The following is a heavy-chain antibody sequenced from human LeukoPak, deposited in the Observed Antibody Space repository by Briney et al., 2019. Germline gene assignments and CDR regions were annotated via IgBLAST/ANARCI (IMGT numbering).Heavy chain of an antibody. CDR1: GFTVSSNY. CDR2: IYSGGST. Sequence: PGGSLRLSCAASGFTVSSNYMTWVRQAPGKGLEWVSVIYSGGSTYYADSVKGRFTISRDDSKNTLYLQMNSLRAEDTAVYYCAKDSAGYSSGWYMYWGQGTLVTVSS. D-gene: IGHD6-19*01. J-gene: IGHJ4*02. CDR3: AKDSAGYSSGWYMY. V-gene: IGHV3-53*05.